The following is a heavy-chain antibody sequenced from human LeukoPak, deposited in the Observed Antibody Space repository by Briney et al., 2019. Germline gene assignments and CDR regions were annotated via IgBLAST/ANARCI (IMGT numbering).Heavy chain of an antibody. CDR2: ISAYNGHT. V-gene: IGHV1-18*01. Sequence: GASVKVSCKASGYTFTSNGISWVRQAPGQGLEWMGWISAYNGHTNYAQKLQGRVTMTTDTSTSTAYMELRSLRSDDTAVYYCARSWGIYYDSRGAFDYRGQGTLVTVSP. CDR1: GYTFTSNG. J-gene: IGHJ4*02. CDR3: ARSWGIYYDSRGAFDY. D-gene: IGHD3-22*01.